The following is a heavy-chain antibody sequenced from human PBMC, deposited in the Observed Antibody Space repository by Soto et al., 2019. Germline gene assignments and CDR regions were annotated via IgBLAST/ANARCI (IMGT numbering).Heavy chain of an antibody. J-gene: IGHJ4*02. CDR1: GFTFSGSA. V-gene: IGHV3-73*02. CDR3: TGWSSGSQTDY. CDR2: IRSKANSYAT. Sequence: EVQLVESGGGLVQPGGSLKLSCAASGFTFSGSAMHWVRQASGKGLEWVGRIRSKANSYATAYAASVKGRFTISKDDSKNTAYLKMNSLKTEDTAVYYCTGWSSGSQTDYWGQGTLVTVSS. D-gene: IGHD1-26*01.